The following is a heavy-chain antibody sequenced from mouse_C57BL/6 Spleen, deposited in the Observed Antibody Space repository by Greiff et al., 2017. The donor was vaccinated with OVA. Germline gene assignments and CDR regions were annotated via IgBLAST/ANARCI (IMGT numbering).Heavy chain of an antibody. D-gene: IGHD3-2*02. V-gene: IGHV1-82*01. J-gene: IGHJ2*01. CDR3: ARRESSGYFDY. CDR1: GYAFSSSW. Sequence: LVESGPELVKPGASVKISCKASGYAFSSSWMNWVKQRPGKGLEWIGRIYPGDGDTNYNGKFKGKATLTADKSSSTAYMQLSSLTSEDSAVYFCARRESSGYFDYWGQGTTLTVSS. CDR2: IYPGDGDT.